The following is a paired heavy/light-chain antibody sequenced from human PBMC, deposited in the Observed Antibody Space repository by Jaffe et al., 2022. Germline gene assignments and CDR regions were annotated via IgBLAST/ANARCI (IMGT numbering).Light chain of an antibody. CDR1: SSDVGGYNY. Sequence: QSALTQPRSVSGSPGQSVTISCTGTSSDVGGYNYVSWYQQHPGKAPKVMIYDVSKRPSGVPDRFSGSKSGNTASLTISGLQAEDEADYYCCSYAGSYVVIGEGTKLTVL. J-gene: IGLJ2*01. V-gene: IGLV2-11*01. CDR3: CSYAGSYVV. CDR2: DVS.
Heavy chain of an antibody. CDR2: INGDGSST. CDR1: GFTFSNYW. V-gene: IGHV3-74*01. Sequence: EVQLVESGGGLVQPGGSLRLSCAASGFTFSNYWMHWVRQAPGKGLVWVSRINGDGSSTSYADSVKGRFTISRDNAKNTLYLQMNSLRVEDTAVYYCARGGLGYCSGGTCYSWSAFDIWGQGTMVPVSS. J-gene: IGHJ3*02. CDR3: ARGGLGYCSGGTCYSWSAFDI. D-gene: IGHD2-15*01.